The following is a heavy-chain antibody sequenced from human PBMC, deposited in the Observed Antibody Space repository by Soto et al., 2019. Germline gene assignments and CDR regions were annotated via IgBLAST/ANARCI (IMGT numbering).Heavy chain of an antibody. Sequence: EVQLVESGGGLVQPGGSLRLSCAASGFTVSSNYMTWVRQAPGKGLEWVSVIYSGGSTYYADSVKGRFNISRDNSKNTLYLQMNSLRAEDTAVYYCARVVASAGRPFDYWGQGTLVTVSS. D-gene: IGHD6-13*01. CDR1: GFTVSSNY. CDR3: ARVVASAGRPFDY. CDR2: IYSGGST. J-gene: IGHJ4*02. V-gene: IGHV3-66*01.